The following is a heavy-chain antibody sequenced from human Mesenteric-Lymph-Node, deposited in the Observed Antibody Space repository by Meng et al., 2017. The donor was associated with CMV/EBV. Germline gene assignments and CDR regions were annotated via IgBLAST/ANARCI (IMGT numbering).Heavy chain of an antibody. CDR2: INPNSGGT. CDR1: GYTFTGYY. CDR3: ARHPGYSSSWSGWAWFDP. D-gene: IGHD6-13*01. Sequence: ASVKVSCKASGYTFTGYYMHWVRQAPGQGLEWMGWINPNSGGTNYAQKFQGRVTMTRDTSISTAYMELGRLRSDDTAVYYCARHPGYSSSWSGWAWFDPWGQGTLVTVSS. V-gene: IGHV1-2*02. J-gene: IGHJ5*02.